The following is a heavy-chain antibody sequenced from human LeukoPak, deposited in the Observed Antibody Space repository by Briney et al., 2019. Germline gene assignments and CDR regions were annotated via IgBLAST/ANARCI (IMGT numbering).Heavy chain of an antibody. V-gene: IGHV3-73*01. CDR2: IRSKANSYAT. D-gene: IGHD1-1*01. CDR3: IATWTDGS. CDR1: GFTFSGFA. Sequence: GGSLRLSCAASGFTFSGFAIHWVRQASGKGLEWVGRIRSKANSYATEYAASVKGRFSFSRDDSKNTAYLQMNSLKSEDTAVYSGIATWTDGSWGQGTLVTVSS. J-gene: IGHJ4*02.